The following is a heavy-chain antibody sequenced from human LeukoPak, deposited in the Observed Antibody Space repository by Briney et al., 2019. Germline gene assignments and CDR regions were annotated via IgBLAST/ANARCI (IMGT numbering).Heavy chain of an antibody. CDR2: IYYSGST. J-gene: IGHJ5*02. CDR1: GGSISSGGYY. V-gene: IGHV4-31*03. Sequence: PSQTLSLTCTVSGGSISSGGYYWSWIRQHPGKGLEWIGYIYYSGSTYYNPSLKSRVTISVDTSKNQFSLKLGSVTAADTAVYYCARVIAVTGMAHWFDPWGQGTLVTVSS. D-gene: IGHD6-19*01. CDR3: ARVIAVTGMAHWFDP.